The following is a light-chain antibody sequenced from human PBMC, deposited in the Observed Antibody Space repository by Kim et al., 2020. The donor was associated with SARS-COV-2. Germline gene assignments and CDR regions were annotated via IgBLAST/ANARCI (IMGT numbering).Light chain of an antibody. J-gene: IGLJ3*02. CDR2: KDS. CDR1: NIQTKN. V-gene: IGLV3-9*01. Sequence: SYELTQPLSVSVALGQTARLTCGGNNIQTKNVHWYRQKPGQAPVLVMYKDSKRPSGIPERFSGSNSGNTATLTITRAQAGDEADYYCQVWDSGTWVFGGGTKLTFL. CDR3: QVWDSGTWV.